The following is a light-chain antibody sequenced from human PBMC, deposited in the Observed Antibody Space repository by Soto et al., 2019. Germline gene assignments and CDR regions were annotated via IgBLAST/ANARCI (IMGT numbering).Light chain of an antibody. CDR2: EVT. CDR3: SSFVAGNNYWV. J-gene: IGLJ3*02. Sequence: QSALTQPPSASGSPGRSVTISCTGTSSDVGGYHYVSWFQQHPGKAPKLIIYEVTKRPSGVPDRFSASKSGNTASLTVSGLQAEDEADYYCSSFVAGNNYWVFGGGTKLTVL. CDR1: SSDVGGYHY. V-gene: IGLV2-8*01.